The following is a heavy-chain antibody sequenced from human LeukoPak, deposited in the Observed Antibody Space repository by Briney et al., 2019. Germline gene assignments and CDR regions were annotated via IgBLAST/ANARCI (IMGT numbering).Heavy chain of an antibody. Sequence: ASVKVSCKASGYTFTSYGISWVRQAPGQGLEWMGWISAYNGNTNYAQKLQGRVTMATDTSTSTAYMELSSLRSEDTAVYYCARLYSGSYWGDYWGQGTLVTVSS. J-gene: IGHJ4*02. D-gene: IGHD1-26*01. CDR2: ISAYNGNT. CDR1: GYTFTSYG. V-gene: IGHV1-18*01. CDR3: ARLYSGSYWGDY.